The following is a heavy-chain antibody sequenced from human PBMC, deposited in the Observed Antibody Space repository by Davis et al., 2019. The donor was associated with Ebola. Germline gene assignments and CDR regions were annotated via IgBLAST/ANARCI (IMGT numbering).Heavy chain of an antibody. CDR1: GFSFSTYW. CDR3: ALSTSCIY. V-gene: IGHV3-7*01. CDR2: IKEDGSDK. Sequence: GESLKISCAASGFSFSTYWMSWVRQAPGKGPEWVANIKEDGSDKYYADSVRGRLTISRDNAKNSLYLQMNSLRAEDTAVYYCALSTSCIYWGQGTLVTVSS. J-gene: IGHJ4*02. D-gene: IGHD2-2*01.